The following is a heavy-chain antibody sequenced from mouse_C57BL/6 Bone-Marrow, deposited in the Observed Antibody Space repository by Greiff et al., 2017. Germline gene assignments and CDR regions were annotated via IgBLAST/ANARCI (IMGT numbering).Heavy chain of an antibody. J-gene: IGHJ2*01. V-gene: IGHV1-69*01. CDR3: AREGYGSSFDY. Sequence: QVQLQQPGAELVMPGASVKLSCKASGYTFTSSWMHWVKQRPGQGLEWIGEIDPSDSYTNYNQKFKGKSTLTVDKSSSTAYMQLSSLTSEDSAVYYCAREGYGSSFDYWGQGTTLTVSS. CDR1: GYTFTSSW. CDR2: IDPSDSYT. D-gene: IGHD1-1*01.